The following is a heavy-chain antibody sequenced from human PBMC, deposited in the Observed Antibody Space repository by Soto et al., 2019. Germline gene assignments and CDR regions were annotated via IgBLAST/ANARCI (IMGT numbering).Heavy chain of an antibody. CDR1: GFTFSSYG. CDR3: ARDRSNCGDY. D-gene: IGHD1-1*01. CDR2: IWYDGSNK. V-gene: IGHV3-33*01. Sequence: QVQLVESGGGVVQPGRSLRLSCAASGFTFSSYGMHWVRQAPGKGLEWVTVIWYDGSNKYYADSVKGRFTISRDNYKNTLSLQMNSLRAEDTAIYYCARDRSNCGDYWGQGALVTVSS. J-gene: IGHJ4*02.